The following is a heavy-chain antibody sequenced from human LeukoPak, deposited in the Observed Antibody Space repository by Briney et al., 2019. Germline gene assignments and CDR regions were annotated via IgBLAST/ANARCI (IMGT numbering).Heavy chain of an antibody. CDR3: ARDGPITMMVVVDAFDI. Sequence: SVKVSCKASGGTFSSYAISWVRQAPGQGLEWMGRIIPILGIANYAQKFQGRVTITADKSTSTAYMELSSLRSEDTAVYYCARDGPITMMVVVDAFDIWGQGTMVTVSS. V-gene: IGHV1-69*04. CDR2: IIPILGIA. J-gene: IGHJ3*02. CDR1: GGTFSSYA. D-gene: IGHD3-22*01.